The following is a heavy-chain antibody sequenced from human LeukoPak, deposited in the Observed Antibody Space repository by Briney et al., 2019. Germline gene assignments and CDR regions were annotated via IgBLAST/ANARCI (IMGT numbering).Heavy chain of an antibody. V-gene: IGHV4-59*11. D-gene: IGHD1-1*01. J-gene: IGHJ5*02. CDR1: GGSIGSHH. Sequence: SETLSLTCTVSGGSIGSHHWTWIRQAPGKRLEWIGYTFYTGATYYNPSLRSRVTISIDTSKNQFSLKVTSVTTADTAVYYCAKRDRGGWFDPWGQGTLVTVSS. CDR2: TFYTGAT. CDR3: AKRDRGGWFDP.